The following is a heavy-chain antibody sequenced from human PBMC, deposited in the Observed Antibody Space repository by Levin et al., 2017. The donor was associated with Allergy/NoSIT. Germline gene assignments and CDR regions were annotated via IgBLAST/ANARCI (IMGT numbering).Heavy chain of an antibody. CDR3: VDAGFEILTGYFRDY. V-gene: IGHV4-34*01. CDR2: INHSGST. D-gene: IGHD3-9*01. Sequence: ESLKISCAVYDGSFNGYYGTWIRQPPGKGLEWIGEINHSGSTKYNPSLKSRLTISRDTSKNHLSLKLSSVTAADTAIYYCVDAGFEILTGYFRDYWGQGTLVTVSS. CDR1: DGSFNGYY. J-gene: IGHJ4*02.